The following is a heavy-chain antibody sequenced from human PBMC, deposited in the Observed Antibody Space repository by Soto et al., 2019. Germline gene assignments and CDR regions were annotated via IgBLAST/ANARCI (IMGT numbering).Heavy chain of an antibody. CDR1: GLTYTDFA. Sequence: VQLVESGGGEVQPGRSLRLSCAASGLTYTDFALHWVRQAPGKGLEWVAIISYDGSDKYYADSVKGRFAISRDNPKKTLYLEMNSLRPEDTAVYFCARRAWDSYYAIDVWGQGTTVTVFS. D-gene: IGHD3-22*01. J-gene: IGHJ6*02. V-gene: IGHV3-30*09. CDR2: ISYDGSDK. CDR3: ARRAWDSYYAIDV.